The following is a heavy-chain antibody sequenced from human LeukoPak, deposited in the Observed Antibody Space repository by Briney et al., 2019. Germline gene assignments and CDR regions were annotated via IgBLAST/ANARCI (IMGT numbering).Heavy chain of an antibody. J-gene: IGHJ4*02. CDR2: ITSSGSTI. CDR3: AREMGLNIVATFGY. V-gene: IGHV3-48*03. D-gene: IGHD5-12*01. Sequence: PGGSLRLSCAASGFTFSSYEMNWVRQAPGKGLEWVSYITSSGSTIYSADSVKGRFTVSRDNVENSLYLQMKSLRAEDTAVYYCAREMGLNIVATFGYWGQGTLVTVSS. CDR1: GFTFSSYE.